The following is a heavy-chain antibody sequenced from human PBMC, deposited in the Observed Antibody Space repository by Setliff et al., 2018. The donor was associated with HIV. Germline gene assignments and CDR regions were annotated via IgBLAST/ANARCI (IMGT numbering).Heavy chain of an antibody. J-gene: IGHJ4*02. CDR1: GYKFTGHH. CDR2: INPNMGDT. D-gene: IGHD3-9*01. V-gene: IGHV1-2*06. Sequence: ASVKVSCKASGYKFTGHHIQWMRQAPGQGLEWMGRINPNMGDTQYAQKFQGRIIMTRDTSINTVYMELSRLTSDDTALYYCARQDIPTGYYLFDYWGQGTQVTVS. CDR3: ARQDIPTGYYLFDY.